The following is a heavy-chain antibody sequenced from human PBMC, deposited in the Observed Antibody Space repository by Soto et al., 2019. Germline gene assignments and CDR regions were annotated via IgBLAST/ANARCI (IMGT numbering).Heavy chain of an antibody. D-gene: IGHD3-10*01. CDR1: GGTFSSYA. Sequence: SVKVSCKASGGTFSSYAISWVRQAPGQGLEWMGRIIPVFRTTNDAQRFEGRVTFTADESTNTAYMELRGLLSEDTAVYYCARDGGFGELKYWGPGTLVTVSS. V-gene: IGHV1-69*13. CDR2: IIPVFRTT. CDR3: ARDGGFGELKY. J-gene: IGHJ4*02.